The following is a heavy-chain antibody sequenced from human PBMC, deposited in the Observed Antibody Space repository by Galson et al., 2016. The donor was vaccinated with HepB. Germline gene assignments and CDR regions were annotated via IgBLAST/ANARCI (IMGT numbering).Heavy chain of an antibody. V-gene: IGHV3-21*01. CDR1: GFSFSTYT. Sequence: SLRLSCAASGFSFSTYTMNWVRQAPGKGLGWISYISSSSAYVDYADSVKGRFTISRENAKNSLYPLMNSLRAEDTAVYYCARDRSRFSSGYYTGARDVFAVWGQGTVVTVSS. CDR2: ISSSSAYV. CDR3: ARDRSRFSSGYYTGARDVFAV. J-gene: IGHJ3*01. D-gene: IGHD3-3*01.